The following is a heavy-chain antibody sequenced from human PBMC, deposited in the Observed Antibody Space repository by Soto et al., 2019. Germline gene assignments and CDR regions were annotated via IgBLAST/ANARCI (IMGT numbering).Heavy chain of an antibody. J-gene: IGHJ6*03. CDR3: AREGAYCSSTSCYWRYYYMDV. V-gene: IGHV4-59*01. CDR1: GVSISSYY. Sequence: SETLSLTCTVSGVSISSYYWSWIRQPPGKGLEWIGYIYYSGSTNYNPSLKSRVTISVDTSKNQFSLKLSSVTAADTAVYYCAREGAYCSSTSCYWRYYYMDVWGKGTTVTVSS. D-gene: IGHD2-2*01. CDR2: IYYSGST.